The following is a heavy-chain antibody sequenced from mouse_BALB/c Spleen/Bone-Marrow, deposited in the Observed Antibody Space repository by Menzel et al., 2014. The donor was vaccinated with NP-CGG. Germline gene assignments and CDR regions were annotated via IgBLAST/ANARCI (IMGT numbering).Heavy chain of an antibody. Sequence: VQVVESGPELVKPGALVKISCKASGYTFTSYDINWVKQRPGQGLEWIGWIYPGDGSTKYNEKFKGKATLTADKSSGTAYMQLSSLTSENSAVYFCARSGDSSGYGFAYWGQGTPVTVSA. V-gene: IGHV1S56*01. CDR1: GYTFTSYD. CDR2: IYPGDGST. D-gene: IGHD3-2*01. CDR3: ARSGDSSGYGFAY. J-gene: IGHJ3*01.